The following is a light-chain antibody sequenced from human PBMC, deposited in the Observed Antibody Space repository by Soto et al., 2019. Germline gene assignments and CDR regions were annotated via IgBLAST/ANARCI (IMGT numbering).Light chain of an antibody. V-gene: IGKV3-20*01. Sequence: EIVLTQSPGTLSLSPGVRATLSCRDSQSVSSTYLAWYQQKPGQAPRLIIYGASSRATGIPDRFSGSGSGTDFTLTISRLEPEDFAVYYCQKYGSLTSSTFGQGTKVEIK. J-gene: IGKJ1*01. CDR1: QSVSSTY. CDR3: QKYGSLTSST. CDR2: GAS.